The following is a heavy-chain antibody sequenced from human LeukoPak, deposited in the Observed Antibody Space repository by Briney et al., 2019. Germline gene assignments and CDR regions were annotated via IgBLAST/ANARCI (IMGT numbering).Heavy chain of an antibody. D-gene: IGHD3-22*01. CDR1: GYTFTSYY. CDR2: INPSGGST. Sequence: ASVKVSCKASGYTFTSYYMHWVRQAPGQGLEWMGIINPSGGSTSYAQKFQGRVTMTRDMSTSTVYMELSSLRSEDTAVYFCARGSPIAPVDYWGQGTLVTVSS. CDR3: ARGSPIAPVDY. J-gene: IGHJ4*02. V-gene: IGHV1-46*01.